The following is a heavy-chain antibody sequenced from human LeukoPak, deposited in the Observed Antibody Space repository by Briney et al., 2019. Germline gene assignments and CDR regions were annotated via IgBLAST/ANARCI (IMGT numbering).Heavy chain of an antibody. D-gene: IGHD3-10*01. CDR1: GGSFSGYY. Sequence: PSETLSLTCAVYGGSFSGYYWSWIRQPPGKGLEWIGEINHSGSTNYNPSLKSRVTISVDTSKNQFSLKLSSVTAADTAVYYCARGRTAYYYGSGSYRSTPNWFDPWGQGTLVTVSS. CDR2: INHSGST. V-gene: IGHV4-34*01. CDR3: ARGRTAYYYGSGSYRSTPNWFDP. J-gene: IGHJ5*02.